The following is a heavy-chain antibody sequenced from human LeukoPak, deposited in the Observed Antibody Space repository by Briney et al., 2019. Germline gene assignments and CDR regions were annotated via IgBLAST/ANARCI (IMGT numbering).Heavy chain of an antibody. V-gene: IGHV3-21*01. CDR2: ISLSSSYT. Sequence: GGSLRLSCAASGFTFSSYSMNWGRQAPGKGLDWFSSISLSSSYTYYADSVKGRFTISRDNAKNSLYLQMNSLRAEDTAVYYCARRLGYCSSTSCSTARFDYWGQGTLVTVSS. CDR3: ARRLGYCSSTSCSTARFDY. CDR1: GFTFSSYS. D-gene: IGHD2-2*01. J-gene: IGHJ4*02.